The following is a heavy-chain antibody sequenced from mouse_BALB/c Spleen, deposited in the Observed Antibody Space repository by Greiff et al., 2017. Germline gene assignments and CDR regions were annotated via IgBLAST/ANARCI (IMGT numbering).Heavy chain of an antibody. Sequence: LQQPGSELVRPGASVKLSCKASGYTFTSYWMHWVKQRPGQGLEWIGNIYPGSGSTNYDEKFKSKATLTVDTSSSTAYMQLSSLTSEDSAVYYCARCGYDPWYFDVWGAGTTVTVSS. CDR3: ARCGYDPWYFDV. CDR1: GYTFTSYW. J-gene: IGHJ1*01. D-gene: IGHD2-2*01. CDR2: IYPGSGST. V-gene: IGHV1S22*01.